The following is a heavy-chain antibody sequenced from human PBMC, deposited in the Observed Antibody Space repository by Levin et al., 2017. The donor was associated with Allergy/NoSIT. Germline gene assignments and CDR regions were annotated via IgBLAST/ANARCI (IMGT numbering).Heavy chain of an antibody. CDR3: ATSRVQNDYYYYGMDG. CDR2: INPNSGGT. CDR1: GGTFSSYA. Sequence: ASVKVSCKASGGTFSSYAISWVRQAPGQGLEWMGWINPNSGGTNYAQKFQGWVTMTRDTSISTAYMELSRLRSDDTAVYYCATSRVQNDYYYYGMDGWGQGTTVTVSS. J-gene: IGHJ6*02. D-gene: IGHD1-1*01. V-gene: IGHV1-2*04.